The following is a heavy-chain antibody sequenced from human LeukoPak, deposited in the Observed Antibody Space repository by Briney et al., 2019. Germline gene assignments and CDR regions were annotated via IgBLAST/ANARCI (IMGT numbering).Heavy chain of an antibody. Sequence: PSETLSLTCTVSGGSISSYYWSWIRQPPGKGLEWIGYIYYSGSTNYNPSLKSRVTTSVDTSKNQFSLKLSSVTAADAAVYYCARGRTRGYSFSWGQGTLVTVSS. CDR2: IYYSGST. D-gene: IGHD5-18*01. J-gene: IGHJ5*02. V-gene: IGHV4-59*01. CDR3: ARGRTRGYSFS. CDR1: GGSISSYY.